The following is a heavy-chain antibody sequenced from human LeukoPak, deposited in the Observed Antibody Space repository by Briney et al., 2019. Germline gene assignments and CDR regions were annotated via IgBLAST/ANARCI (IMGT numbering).Heavy chain of an antibody. D-gene: IGHD3-16*01. J-gene: IGHJ4*02. Sequence: GGSLRLSCAASGFTFGDYYMTWIRQAPGKGLEWVSYISNSGNTIKEADSVKGRFTISRDNAQNSLFLQMRSLRAEDTAVYYCARYRVITNDYFDSWGQGTLVTVSS. CDR3: ARYRVITNDYFDS. CDR2: ISNSGNTI. V-gene: IGHV3-11*01. CDR1: GFTFGDYY.